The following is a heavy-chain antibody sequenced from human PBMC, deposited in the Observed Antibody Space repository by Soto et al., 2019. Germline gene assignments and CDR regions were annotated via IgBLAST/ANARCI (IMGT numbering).Heavy chain of an antibody. CDR2: IYYSGTT. V-gene: IGHV4-59*12. J-gene: IGHJ5*02. D-gene: IGHD3-22*01. CDR3: ARDRYYDSSGYYYEGWFDH. Sequence: PSETLSLTCTVSGGSMSRYFWSWIRQPPGKGLEWIGYIYYSGTTNYNPSLKSRVTTSLDTSKNQFSLKLMSVTAADTAVYYRARDRYYDSSGYYYEGWFDHWGQGTLVTVSS. CDR1: GGSMSRYF.